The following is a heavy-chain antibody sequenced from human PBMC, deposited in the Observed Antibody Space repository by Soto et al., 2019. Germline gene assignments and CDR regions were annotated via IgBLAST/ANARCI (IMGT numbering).Heavy chain of an antibody. V-gene: IGHV4-34*01. CDR2: INHSGST. D-gene: IGHD4-17*01. CDR3: ARASTTVTTLDY. CDR1: GGSFSGYY. Sequence: PSETLSLTCAVYGGSFSGYYWSWIRQPPGKGLEWIGDINHSGSTNYNPSLKSRVTISVDRSKNQFSLKLSSVTAADTAVYYCARASTTVTTLDYWGQGTLVTVSS. J-gene: IGHJ4*02.